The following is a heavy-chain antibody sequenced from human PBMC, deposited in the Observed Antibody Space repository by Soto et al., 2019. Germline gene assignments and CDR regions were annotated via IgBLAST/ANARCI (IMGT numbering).Heavy chain of an antibody. CDR2: IWYDGSNK. J-gene: IGHJ6*02. CDR3: ARDAGYCSGGSCYSRGFRDYYYGMDV. CDR1: GFTFSSYG. D-gene: IGHD2-15*01. V-gene: IGHV3-33*01. Sequence: QVQLVESGGGVVQPGRSLRLSCAASGFTFSSYGMHWVRQAPGKGLEWVAVIWYDGSNKYYADSVKGRFTISRDNSKNTLYLQMNSLSAEDTAVYYCARDAGYCSGGSCYSRGFRDYYYGMDVWGQGTTVTVSS.